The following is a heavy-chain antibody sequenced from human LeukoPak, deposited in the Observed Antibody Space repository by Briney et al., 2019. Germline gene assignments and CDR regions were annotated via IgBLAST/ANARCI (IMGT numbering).Heavy chain of an antibody. CDR1: GFTFSSYA. Sequence: GGSLRLSCAASGFTFSSYAMHWVRQAPGKGLEWVAVISYDGSNKYYADSVKGRFTISRDNSKNTLYLQMNSLRPEDTAVYYCARDGTGFLARIYYYYLDVWGKGTTVTVSS. V-gene: IGHV3-30*04. CDR3: ARDGTGFLARIYYYYLDV. J-gene: IGHJ6*03. D-gene: IGHD5-24*01. CDR2: ISYDGSNK.